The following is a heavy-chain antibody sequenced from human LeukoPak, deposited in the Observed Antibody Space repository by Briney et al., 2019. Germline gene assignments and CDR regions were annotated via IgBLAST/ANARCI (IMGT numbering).Heavy chain of an antibody. J-gene: IGHJ4*02. CDR3: TNYDILTGYYR. CDR2: IYYSGST. Sequence: SETLSLTCTVSGGSISSYYWSWIRQPPGKGLEWIGYIYYSGSTNYNPSLKSRVTITVDPSKNQFSLKLSSVPAADTAVYYCTNYDILTGYYRWGQGTLVTVSP. CDR1: GGSISSYY. V-gene: IGHV4-59*01. D-gene: IGHD3-9*01.